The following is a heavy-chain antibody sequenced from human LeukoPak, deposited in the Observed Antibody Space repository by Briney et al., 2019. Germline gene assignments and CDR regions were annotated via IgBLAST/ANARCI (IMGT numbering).Heavy chain of an antibody. V-gene: IGHV3-30*18. CDR3: AKDRGGTYYNYYYGMDV. D-gene: IGHD1-26*01. CDR2: TSYDGNNK. Sequence: GGSLRLSCSASGFTFSSYGMHWVRQAPGKGLEWVAVTSYDGNNKYYADSVRGRFAISRDNSKNSLYLQMNSLRTEDTAVYYCAKDRGGTYYNYYYGMDVWGQGTTVTASS. CDR1: GFTFSSYG. J-gene: IGHJ6*02.